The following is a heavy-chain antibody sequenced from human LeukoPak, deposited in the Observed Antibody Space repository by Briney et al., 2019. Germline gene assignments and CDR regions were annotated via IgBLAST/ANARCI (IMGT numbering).Heavy chain of an antibody. J-gene: IGHJ6*02. CDR1: GFTFSSYG. CDR2: ISYDGSNK. D-gene: IGHD6-6*01. Sequence: PGRSLRLSCAASGFTFSSYGMHWVRQAPGKGLEGVAVISYDGSNKYCADSVKGRFTISRDNSKNTLYLQMNSLRAEDTAVYYCANQKIHIAARPAYYYYGMDVWGQGATVTVSS. V-gene: IGHV3-30*18. CDR3: ANQKIHIAARPAYYYYGMDV.